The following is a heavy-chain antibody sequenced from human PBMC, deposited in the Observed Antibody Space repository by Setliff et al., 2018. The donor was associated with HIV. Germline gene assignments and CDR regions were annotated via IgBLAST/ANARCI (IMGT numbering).Heavy chain of an antibody. CDR2: IKSKTDGGTT. CDR1: GFTFSNAW. Sequence: LRLSCAASGFTFSNAWMSWVRQAPGKGLEWVGRIKSKTDGGTTDYAAPVKGRFTISRDDSKNTLYLQMNSLKTEDTAVYYCTTKTTYYYDSSGRSDAFDIWGQGTMVTVSS. CDR3: TTKTTYYYDSSGRSDAFDI. V-gene: IGHV3-15*01. D-gene: IGHD3-22*01. J-gene: IGHJ3*02.